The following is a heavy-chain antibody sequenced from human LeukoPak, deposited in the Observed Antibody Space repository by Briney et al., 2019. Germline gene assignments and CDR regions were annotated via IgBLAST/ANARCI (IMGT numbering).Heavy chain of an antibody. CDR2: IYYSGST. CDR1: GGSISSYH. J-gene: IGHJ4*02. CDR3: AREGIAAEFDY. Sequence: SETLSLTCTVSGGSISSYHWSWIRQPPGKGLEWIGYIYYSGSTNYNPSLKSRVTISVDTSKNQFSLKLSSVTAADTAVYYCAREGIAAEFDYWGQGTLVTVSS. D-gene: IGHD6-13*01. V-gene: IGHV4-59*01.